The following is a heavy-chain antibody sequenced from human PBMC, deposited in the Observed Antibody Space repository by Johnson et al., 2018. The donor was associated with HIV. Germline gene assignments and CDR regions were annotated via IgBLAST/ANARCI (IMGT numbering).Heavy chain of an antibody. CDR2: INSDGSST. J-gene: IGHJ3*02. D-gene: IGHD3-22*01. V-gene: IGHV3-74*01. CDR1: GFTFSDHY. Sequence: VQLVESGGGLVQPGGSLRLSCAASGFTFSDHYMDWVRQAPGKGLVWVSRINSDGSSTSYADSVKGRFTISRDNAKNSLYLQMNSLRAEDTAVYYCARDRGYWDAFDIWGQGTMVIVSS. CDR3: ARDRGYWDAFDI.